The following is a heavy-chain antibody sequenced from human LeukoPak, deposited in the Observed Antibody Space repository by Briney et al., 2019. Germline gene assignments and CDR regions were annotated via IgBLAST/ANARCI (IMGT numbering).Heavy chain of an antibody. CDR1: GFTFSSYA. D-gene: IGHD3-10*01. CDR3: ARATKVSYFDY. CDR2: ISYDGSNK. Sequence: PGGSLRLSCAASGFTFSSYAMHWVRQAPGKGLEWVAVISYDGSNKYYADSVKGRFTISRDNSKNTLYLQMTSLRAEDTAVYYCARATKVSYFDYWGQGTLVTVSS. V-gene: IGHV3-30-3*01. J-gene: IGHJ4*02.